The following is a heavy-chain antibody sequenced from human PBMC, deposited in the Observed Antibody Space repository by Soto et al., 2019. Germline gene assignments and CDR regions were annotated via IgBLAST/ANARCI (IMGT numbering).Heavy chain of an antibody. CDR1: GVSVSTTF. J-gene: IGHJ4*02. CDR2: IYGGSTT. D-gene: IGHD7-27*01. CDR3: TRQVAVGILDF. Sequence: EVQLVESGGGLVRPGGFLRLSCAASGVSVSTTFMSWVRQAPRKGLEWVSVIYGGSTTQYADSVKGRFTISRDNSRNTVFLQMNNLRRDDAAVYYCTRQVAVGILDFWGPGTLVTVSS. V-gene: IGHV3-53*04.